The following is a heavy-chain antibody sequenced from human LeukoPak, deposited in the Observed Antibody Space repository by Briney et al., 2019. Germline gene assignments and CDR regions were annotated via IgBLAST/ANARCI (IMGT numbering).Heavy chain of an antibody. CDR1: GFTFSSYA. Sequence: PGASLRLSCAASGFTFSSYAMSWVRQAPGKGLEWVSAISGSGGSTYYADSVKGRFTISRDNSKNTLYLQMNSLRAEDTAVYYRAKVVVGAPLYYGMDVWGQGTTVTVSS. V-gene: IGHV3-23*01. J-gene: IGHJ6*02. D-gene: IGHD1-26*01. CDR3: AKVVVGAPLYYGMDV. CDR2: ISGSGGST.